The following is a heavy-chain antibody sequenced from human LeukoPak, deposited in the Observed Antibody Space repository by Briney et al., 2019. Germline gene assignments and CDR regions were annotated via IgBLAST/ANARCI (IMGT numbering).Heavy chain of an antibody. CDR2: IYTSGST. D-gene: IGHD3-9*01. V-gene: IGHV4-61*02. J-gene: IGHJ3*02. CDR1: GGSISNGNYY. Sequence: PSQTLSLTCTVSGGSISNGNYYWSWIRQPAGKGLEWIGRIYTSGSTNYNPSLKSRVTMSVDTSKNQFSLKLSSVTAADTAVYYCARTTLLNFDWSPDAFDIWGQGTMVTVSS. CDR3: ARTTLLNFDWSPDAFDI.